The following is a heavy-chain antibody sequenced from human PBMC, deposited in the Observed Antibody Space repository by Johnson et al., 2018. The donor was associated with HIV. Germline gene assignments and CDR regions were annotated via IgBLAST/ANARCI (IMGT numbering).Heavy chain of an antibody. CDR1: GFTFSDYY. CDR3: AKQQLVPDDAFDI. CDR2: ISSSGSTI. V-gene: IGHV3-11*04. D-gene: IGHD6-6*01. Sequence: QEQLVESGGGLVKPGGSLRLSCAASGFTFSDYYMSWIRQAPGKGLEWISYISSSGSTIYYADSVKGRFTISRDNSKNSLYLQMNSLRAEDTAVYYCAKQQLVPDDAFDIWGQGTMVNVSS. J-gene: IGHJ3*02.